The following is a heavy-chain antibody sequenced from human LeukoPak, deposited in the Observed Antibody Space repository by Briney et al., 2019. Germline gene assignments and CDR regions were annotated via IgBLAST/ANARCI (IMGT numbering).Heavy chain of an antibody. D-gene: IGHD4-17*01. Sequence: GGSLKLSCAASGFTFSGSNMHWVRQASGKGLEWVGRIKTRANSYATEYAASLKGRFTISRDDSKNTAYLQMNSLKTEDTALYYCFGRTTVTPQTDYWGRGTLVAVSS. J-gene: IGHJ4*02. CDR1: GFTFSGSN. CDR3: FGRTTVTPQTDY. V-gene: IGHV3-73*01. CDR2: IKTRANSYAT.